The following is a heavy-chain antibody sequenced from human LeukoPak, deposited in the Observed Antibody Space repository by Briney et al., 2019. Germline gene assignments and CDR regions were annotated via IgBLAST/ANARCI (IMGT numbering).Heavy chain of an antibody. J-gene: IGHJ4*02. Sequence: SETLSLTCTVSGGSISSSSYYWGWIRQPPGKGLEWIGSIYYSGSTYYNPSLKSRVTISVDTSKNQFSLKLGSVTAADTAVYYCARGPALRWIDYWGQGTLVTVSS. CDR2: IYYSGST. CDR1: GGSISSSSYY. CDR3: ARGPALRWIDY. V-gene: IGHV4-39*07. D-gene: IGHD4-23*01.